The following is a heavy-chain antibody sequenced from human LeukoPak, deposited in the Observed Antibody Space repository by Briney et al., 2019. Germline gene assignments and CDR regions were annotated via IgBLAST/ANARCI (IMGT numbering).Heavy chain of an antibody. CDR3: ARDPHSKSSWYATY. D-gene: IGHD6-13*01. V-gene: IGHV3-30-3*01. CDR2: ISYDGSNK. CDR1: GFTFSSYA. Sequence: GGSLRLSCAASGFTFSSYAMHWVRQAPGKGLEWVAVISYDGSNKYYADSVKGRFTISRDNSKNTLYLQMNSLRAEDTAVYYCARDPHSKSSWYATYWGQGTLVTVSS. J-gene: IGHJ4*02.